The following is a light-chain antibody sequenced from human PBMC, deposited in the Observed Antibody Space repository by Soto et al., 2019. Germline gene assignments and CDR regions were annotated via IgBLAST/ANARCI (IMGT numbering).Light chain of an antibody. CDR3: QQYGSS. CDR2: GAS. J-gene: IGKJ4*01. V-gene: IGKV3-20*01. Sequence: IVLTQSPGTLSLSPGATATLPCRASQSVSSSYLAWYQQKPGQAPRLLIYGASSRATGIPDSFSGSGSGTDFTLTIRRLEPEDFAGYYCQQYGSSFGGGTKVDIK. CDR1: QSVSSSY.